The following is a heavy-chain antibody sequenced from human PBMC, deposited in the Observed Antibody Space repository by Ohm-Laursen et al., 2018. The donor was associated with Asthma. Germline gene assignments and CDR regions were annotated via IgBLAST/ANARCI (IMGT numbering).Heavy chain of an antibody. J-gene: IGHJ4*02. Sequence: SLRLSCSASRFTFSSYAMSWVRQAPGKGLEWVSAISGSGGSTYYADSVKGRFTISRDNSKNTLYLQMNSLRAVDTAVYYCAKDKEDYGDYSYYFDYWGQGILVTVSS. CDR2: ISGSGGST. V-gene: IGHV3-23*01. CDR3: AKDKEDYGDYSYYFDY. D-gene: IGHD4-17*01. CDR1: RFTFSSYA.